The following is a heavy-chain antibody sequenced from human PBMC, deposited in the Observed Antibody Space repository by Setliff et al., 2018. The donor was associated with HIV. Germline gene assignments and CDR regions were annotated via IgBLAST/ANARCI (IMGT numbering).Heavy chain of an antibody. D-gene: IGHD2-15*01. CDR1: GFTFSTYS. V-gene: IGHV3-74*01. CDR2: INNDETIT. CDR3: ATLWMRGGYFDT. Sequence: GGSLRLSCAASGFTFSTYSMNWVRQAPGKGLEWVSHINNDETITKYADSVKGRFTISRDNAKNTAYLQMNSLRPEDTAVYYCATLWMRGGYFDTWGQGTLVTVSS. J-gene: IGHJ4*02.